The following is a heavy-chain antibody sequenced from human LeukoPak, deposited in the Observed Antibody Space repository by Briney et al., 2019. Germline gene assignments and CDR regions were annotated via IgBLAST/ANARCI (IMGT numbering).Heavy chain of an antibody. CDR2: IHSGGST. Sequence: GGSLRLSCAASGFTVSSNYMSWVRQAPGKGLEWVSVIHSGGSTDYADSVKGRFTISRDNSKNTLDLQMNSLRPEDTAVYYCAKEFSATPRAAAQTGDAFDVWGQETMVTVSS. CDR1: GFTVSSNY. CDR3: AKEFSATPRAAAQTGDAFDV. V-gene: IGHV3-53*05. J-gene: IGHJ3*01. D-gene: IGHD7-27*01.